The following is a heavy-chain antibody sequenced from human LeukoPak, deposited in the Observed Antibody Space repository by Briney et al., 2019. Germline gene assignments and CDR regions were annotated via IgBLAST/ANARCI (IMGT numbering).Heavy chain of an antibody. CDR3: ARASRDSSGVSGY. J-gene: IGHJ4*02. D-gene: IGHD6-19*01. V-gene: IGHV3-74*01. CDR2: INTDGSST. Sequence: PGGSLRLSCAASGFTFSSYWMHWVRQAPGKGLVWVSRINTDGSSTSYADSVKGRFTISRDNAKNTLYLQMNSLRAEDTAVYYCARASRDSSGVSGYWGQGTLVTVSS. CDR1: GFTFSSYW.